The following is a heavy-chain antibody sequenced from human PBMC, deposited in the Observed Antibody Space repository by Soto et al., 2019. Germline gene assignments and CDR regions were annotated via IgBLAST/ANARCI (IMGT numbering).Heavy chain of an antibody. CDR2: ISGSDGRT. CDR1: GFIFRSFA. CDR3: AKVGSPQSCAGDCYFAFDL. Sequence: GGSLRLSCAASGFIFRSFAMNWVRQAPGKGLEWVSGISGSDGRTYYADSVKGRFTISRDNSKNTLYLQMNSLRGDDTALYYCAKVGSPQSCAGDCYFAFDLWGQGTVVTVSS. J-gene: IGHJ3*01. V-gene: IGHV3-23*01. D-gene: IGHD2-21*02.